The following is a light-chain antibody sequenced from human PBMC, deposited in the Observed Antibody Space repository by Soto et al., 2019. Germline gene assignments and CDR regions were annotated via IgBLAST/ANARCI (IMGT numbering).Light chain of an antibody. CDR1: QSISSW. Sequence: DIQMTQSPSTLSASVGDRVTVTCRASQSISSWLAWYQQKPGKAPKLLIYKASNLESGVPSRFSGSGYGTEFTLTISRLQPDDFATYYCQQYNSYSWTFGQGTKVEIK. CDR3: QQYNSYSWT. J-gene: IGKJ1*01. CDR2: KAS. V-gene: IGKV1-5*03.